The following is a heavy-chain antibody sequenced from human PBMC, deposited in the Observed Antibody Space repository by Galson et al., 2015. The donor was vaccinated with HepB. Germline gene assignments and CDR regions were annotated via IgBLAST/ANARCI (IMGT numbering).Heavy chain of an antibody. D-gene: IGHD5-18*01. CDR1: GFTFSSYA. CDR3: AAARGGYSYGYGAY. V-gene: IGHV3-23*01. CDR2: ISGSGGST. J-gene: IGHJ4*02. Sequence: SLRLSCAASGFTFSSYAMSWVRQAPGKGLEWVSAISGSGGSTYYADSVKGRFTISRDNSKNTLYLQMNSLRAEDTAVYYCAAARGGYSYGYGAYWGQGTLVTVSS.